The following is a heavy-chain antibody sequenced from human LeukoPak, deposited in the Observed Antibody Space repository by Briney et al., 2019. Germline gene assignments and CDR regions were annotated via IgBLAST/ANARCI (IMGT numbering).Heavy chain of an antibody. D-gene: IGHD3-16*02. CDR3: ARAFQSLGGLSLPDY. Sequence: ASVKVSCKASGYTSTNYAMNWVRQAPGQGLELMGWIHPSTWNPTYAQGFTGRFVFSLDTSVSTTYLQISSLKAEDTAVYFCARAFQSLGGLSLPDYWGQGTLVTVSS. CDR1: GYTSTNYA. V-gene: IGHV7-4-1*02. J-gene: IGHJ4*02. CDR2: IHPSTWNP.